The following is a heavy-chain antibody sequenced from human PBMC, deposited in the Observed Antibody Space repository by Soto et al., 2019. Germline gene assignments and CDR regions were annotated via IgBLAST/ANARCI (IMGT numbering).Heavy chain of an antibody. CDR1: GYSFTSYW. CDR3: AKTHGAGYSSGWYGDYFDY. J-gene: IGHJ4*02. D-gene: IGHD6-19*01. V-gene: IGHV5-51*01. CDR2: IYPGDSDT. Sequence: GESLKISCKGSGYSFTSYWIGWVRQMPGKGLEWMGIIYPGDSDTRYSPSFQGQVTISADKSISTAYRQWSSLKASDTAMYYCAKTHGAGYSSGWYGDYFDYWGQGTLVTVSA.